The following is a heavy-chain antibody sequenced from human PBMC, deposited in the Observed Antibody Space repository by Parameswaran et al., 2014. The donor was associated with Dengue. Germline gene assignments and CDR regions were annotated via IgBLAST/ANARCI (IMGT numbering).Heavy chain of an antibody. Sequence: QAGGSLRLSCAASGFTFNNYDMHWVRQAPGKGLEWVAVISYDGSKKYYADSVKGRFIISRDNSKNTLYLQMNSLRAEGTAVYYCAKGQGGNWNSPFDYWGQGTLVTVS. J-gene: IGHJ4*02. D-gene: IGHD1-7*01. CDR1: GFTFNNYD. CDR2: ISYDGSKK. CDR3: AKGQGGNWNSPFDY. V-gene: IGHV3-30*18.